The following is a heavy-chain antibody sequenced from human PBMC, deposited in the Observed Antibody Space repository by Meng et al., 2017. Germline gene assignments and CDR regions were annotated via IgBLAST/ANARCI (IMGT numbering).Heavy chain of an antibody. V-gene: IGHV3-11*04. CDR3: ARDWTTVTGVYYYYGMEV. CDR1: GFTFSDYY. Sequence: GGSLRLSCAASGFTFSDYYMSWIRQAPGKGLEWVSYISSSGSTIYYADSVKGRFTISRDNAKNSLYLQMNSLRAEDTAVYYCARDWTTVTGVYYYYGMEVWGQGTTVTVSS. D-gene: IGHD4-17*01. CDR2: ISSSGSTI. J-gene: IGHJ6*02.